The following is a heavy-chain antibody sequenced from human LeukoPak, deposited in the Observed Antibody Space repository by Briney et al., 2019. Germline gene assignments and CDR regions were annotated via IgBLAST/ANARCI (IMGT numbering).Heavy chain of an antibody. J-gene: IGHJ4*02. CDR1: GGTFSSYA. CDR2: IIPIFGTA. CDR3: ARARGIASNYYFDY. D-gene: IGHD6-13*01. V-gene: IGHV1-69*05. Sequence: ASVKVSCKASGGTFSSYAISWVRQAPGQGLEWVGGIIPIFGTANYAQKFQGRVTITTDESTSTAYMELSSLRSEDTAVYYCARARGIASNYYFDYWGQGTLVTVSS.